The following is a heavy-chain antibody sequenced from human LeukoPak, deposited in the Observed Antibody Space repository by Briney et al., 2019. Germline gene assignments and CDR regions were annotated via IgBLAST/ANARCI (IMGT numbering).Heavy chain of an antibody. CDR3: ARDPGRWQQLGYFDY. D-gene: IGHD5-24*01. J-gene: IGHJ4*02. V-gene: IGHV4-59*01. CDR2: IYYSGST. Sequence: SETLSLTCAVYGGSFSGYYWTYIRQPPGKGLEWIGYIYYSGSTNYNPSLKSRVTISVDTSKNQFSLKLSSVTAADAAVYYCARDPGRWQQLGYFDYWGQGTLVTVSS. CDR1: GGSFSGYY.